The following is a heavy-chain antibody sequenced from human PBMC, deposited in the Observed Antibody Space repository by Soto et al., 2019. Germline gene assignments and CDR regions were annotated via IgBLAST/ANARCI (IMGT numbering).Heavy chain of an antibody. V-gene: IGHV3-30*18. Sequence: QVQLLESGGGVVQPGRSLRLSCAASGFIFSSYAMHWVRQAPGKGLEWVAVISHGGNEKYYADSVEGRFTISRDNSKNMVYLQMNGLRPEDTAVYYCVKVSSDRGYYYFAMDVWGQGTTVTVSS. CDR2: ISHGGNEK. CDR3: VKVSSDRGYYYFAMDV. D-gene: IGHD3-10*01. J-gene: IGHJ6*02. CDR1: GFIFSSYA.